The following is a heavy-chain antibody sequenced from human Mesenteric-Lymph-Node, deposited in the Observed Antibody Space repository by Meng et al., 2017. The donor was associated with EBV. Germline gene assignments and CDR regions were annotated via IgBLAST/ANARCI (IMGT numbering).Heavy chain of an antibody. CDR3: ARASELLRCFDY. Sequence: GQLVQSGAAVKKPGASVKISCKASGYTFTSYALHWVRQAPGQGLEWLGWIKGDDGKTEYSQNIQGRVTIARDTSARTAYMELSSLKSEDTAVYYCARASELLRCFDYWGQGTLVTVSS. V-gene: IGHV1-3*01. D-gene: IGHD3-10*01. CDR1: GYTFTSYA. CDR2: IKGDDGKT. J-gene: IGHJ4*02.